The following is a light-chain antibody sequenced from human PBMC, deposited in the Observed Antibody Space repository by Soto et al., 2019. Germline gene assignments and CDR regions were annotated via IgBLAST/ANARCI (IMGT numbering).Light chain of an antibody. CDR1: QSVRTH. V-gene: IGKV1-39*01. CDR3: QQSYSPPRT. Sequence: DIQMTQSPSSLSASIGDRVTITCRASQSVRTHLNWYHQKPGKAPELLIYAASSLQAGVPSRFSGSGSGTDFTLTISSLNPEDFGDYYCQQSYSPPRTFGQGTNLEIK. CDR2: AAS. J-gene: IGKJ2*01.